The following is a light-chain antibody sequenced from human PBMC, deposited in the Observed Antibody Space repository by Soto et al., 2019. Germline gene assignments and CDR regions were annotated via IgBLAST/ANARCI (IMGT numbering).Light chain of an antibody. CDR3: QQSNNWPYT. Sequence: EIVMTQSPATLSVSPGERATLSCRASQSVSDNLAWYQQKPGQAPRLLIYGASTRATGIPARFSGSGSGTAFTLPVSSLQSEDFAVYYCQQSNNWPYTFGQGTKLDIK. J-gene: IGKJ2*01. CDR2: GAS. V-gene: IGKV3-15*01. CDR1: QSVSDN.